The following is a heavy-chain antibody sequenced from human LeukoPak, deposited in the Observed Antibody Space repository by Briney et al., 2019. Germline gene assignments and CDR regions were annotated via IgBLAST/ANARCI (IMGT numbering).Heavy chain of an antibody. J-gene: IGHJ4*02. CDR3: AKAARSDSTDY. D-gene: IGHD2-21*02. Sequence: GGSLRLSCAASGFTLSSYAMSWVRQAPGKGLEWVSAISDTGNTYHADSVKGRFTISRDSSKNTLFLQMNRLRPEDAAVYYCAKAARSDSTDYWGQGTLVTVSS. CDR2: ISDTGNT. CDR1: GFTLSSYA. V-gene: IGHV3-23*01.